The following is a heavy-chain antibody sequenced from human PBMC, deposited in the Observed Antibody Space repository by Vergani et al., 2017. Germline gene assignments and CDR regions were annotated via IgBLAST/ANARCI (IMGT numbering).Heavy chain of an antibody. Sequence: QLQLQESGPGLVKPSETLSLTCTVSGGSISSYYWSWIRQPPGKGLEWIGYIYYSGSTNYNPSLKSRVTISVDTSKNQFSLKLSSVTAADTAVYYCARGQTFDYGGKGFDYWGQGTLVTVSS. D-gene: IGHD4-23*01. V-gene: IGHV4-59*01. CDR1: GGSISSYY. CDR3: ARGQTFDYGGKGFDY. CDR2: IYYSGST. J-gene: IGHJ4*02.